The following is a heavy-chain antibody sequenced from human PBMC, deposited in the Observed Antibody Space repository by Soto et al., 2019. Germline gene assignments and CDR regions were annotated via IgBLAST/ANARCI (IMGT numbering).Heavy chain of an antibody. D-gene: IGHD2-2*02. V-gene: IGHV1-18*01. CDR2: ISAYNGNT. CDR1: CYTFTSYG. J-gene: IGHJ6*02. CDR3: ARVDCSSTSCHRDYYYYGMDV. Sequence: GASVKVSCKASCYTFTSYGISWVRHATGQGREWMGWISAYNGNTNYAQKLQGRVTMTTDTSTSTAYMELRSLRSDDTAVYYCARVDCSSTSCHRDYYYYGMDVWGQGTTVTVSS.